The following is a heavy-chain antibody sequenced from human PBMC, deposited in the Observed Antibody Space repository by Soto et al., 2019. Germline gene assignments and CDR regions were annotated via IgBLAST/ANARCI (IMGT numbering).Heavy chain of an antibody. CDR3: ARQIGQLCLVYYFDY. Sequence: ASVQVSCKASGYTFTSYGISWVRQAPGQGLEWMGWISAYHGNTNYAQKLQGRVTMTTDTSTSTAYMELRSLISDHTAVYYCARQIGQLCLVYYFDYWGQGTLVTVSS. V-gene: IGHV1-18*04. CDR1: GYTFTSYG. J-gene: IGHJ4*02. D-gene: IGHD1-1*01. CDR2: ISAYHGNT.